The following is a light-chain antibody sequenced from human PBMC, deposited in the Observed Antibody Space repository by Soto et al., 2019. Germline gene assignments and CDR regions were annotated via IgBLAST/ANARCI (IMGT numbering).Light chain of an antibody. J-gene: IGLJ3*02. Sequence: QSVLTQPASVSGSPGQSITISCTGTSSDVGGYNYVSWYQQHPGKAPKLMIYEVSNWPSGVSNRFSGSKSGDTASLTISGLQDEDEADYYCSSYTNSNTQVFGGGTKLTVL. CDR3: SSYTNSNTQV. CDR1: SSDVGGYNY. V-gene: IGLV2-14*01. CDR2: EVS.